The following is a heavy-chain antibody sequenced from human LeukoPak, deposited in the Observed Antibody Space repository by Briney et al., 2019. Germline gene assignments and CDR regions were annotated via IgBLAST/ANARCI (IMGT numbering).Heavy chain of an antibody. D-gene: IGHD3-10*01. CDR3: ARDLGDTYGSVGDFDY. J-gene: IGHJ4*02. CDR2: INPDSGGT. CDR1: GDSSRTNA. V-gene: IGHV1-2*02. Sequence: ASVKVSCKASGDSSRTNAIVWLRQAPGQRPEWMGWINPDSGGTIYAQNFQGRVTMTRDTSISTAYMELSSLRSDDTAVYYCARDLGDTYGSVGDFDYWGQGTLVTVSS.